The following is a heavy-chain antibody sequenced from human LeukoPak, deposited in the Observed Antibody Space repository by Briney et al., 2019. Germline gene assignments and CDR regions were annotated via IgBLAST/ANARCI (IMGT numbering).Heavy chain of an antibody. CDR1: GGSISSYY. CDR3: ARGRGYGGNYLRAFDI. D-gene: IGHD1-26*01. CDR2: NSGST. V-gene: IGHV4-59*08. J-gene: IGHJ3*02. Sequence: PSETLSLTCTVSGGSISSYYWGWIRQPPGKGLEWIGYNSGSTKYNPSLKSRVTISVDTSKNQLSLKLSSVTAADTAVYYCARGRGYGGNYLRAFDIWGQGTMVSVSS.